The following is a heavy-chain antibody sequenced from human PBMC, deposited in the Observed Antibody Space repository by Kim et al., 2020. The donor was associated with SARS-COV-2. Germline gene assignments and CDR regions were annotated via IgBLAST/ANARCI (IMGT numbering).Heavy chain of an antibody. D-gene: IGHD6-13*01. Sequence: DHVKGRFTLSGTNAKNSLYLQMNSLRAEDTAVYYCARGGGIAAAGDHFDYWGQGTLVTVSS. CDR3: ARGGGIAAAGDHFDY. J-gene: IGHJ4*02. V-gene: IGHV3-11*01.